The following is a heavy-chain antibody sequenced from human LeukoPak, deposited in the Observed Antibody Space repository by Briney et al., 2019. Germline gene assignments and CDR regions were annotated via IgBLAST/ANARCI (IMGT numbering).Heavy chain of an antibody. CDR2: IYYSGST. CDR3: ARPCSSGSLDAFDI. CDR1: GGSISSYY. J-gene: IGHJ3*02. Sequence: KPSETLSLTCTVSGGSISSYYWSWIRQPPGKGLEWIGYIYYSGSTNYNPSLKSRVTISVDTSKNQFSLKLSSVTAADTAVYYCARPCSSGSLDAFDIWGQGTMVTVSS. V-gene: IGHV4-59*08. D-gene: IGHD3-22*01.